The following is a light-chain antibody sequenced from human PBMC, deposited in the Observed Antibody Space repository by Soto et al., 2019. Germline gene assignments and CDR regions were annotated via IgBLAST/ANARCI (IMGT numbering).Light chain of an antibody. CDR2: DAS. V-gene: IGKV3-11*01. CDR3: QQRSNWPPLLT. CDR1: QSVGSY. Sequence: ETVLTQSPATLSLSPGERATLSCRASQSVGSYLAWYQQKPGQAPRLLIYDASTRATGIPARLSGSGSGTDFTLTISSLETEDFAVYYCQQRSNWPPLLTFGGGTKVEIK. J-gene: IGKJ4*01.